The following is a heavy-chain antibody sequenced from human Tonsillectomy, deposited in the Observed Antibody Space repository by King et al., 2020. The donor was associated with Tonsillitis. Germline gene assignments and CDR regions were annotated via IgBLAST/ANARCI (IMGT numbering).Heavy chain of an antibody. Sequence: VQLVESGGGLVQPGGSLRLSCAASGFTFSNYWMSWVRQAPGKGLEWVANIRQDGSETYYVDSVKGRFTISRDNAKNSLYLQMTSLRAGDTAVYYCARGISAAGGRWYFDLWGRGTLVTVSS. CDR3: ARGISAAGGRWYFDL. CDR1: GFTFSNYW. J-gene: IGHJ2*01. D-gene: IGHD6-13*01. V-gene: IGHV3-7*04. CDR2: IRQDGSET.